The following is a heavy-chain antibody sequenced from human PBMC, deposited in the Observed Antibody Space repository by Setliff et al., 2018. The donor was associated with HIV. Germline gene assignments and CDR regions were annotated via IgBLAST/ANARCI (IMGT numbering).Heavy chain of an antibody. CDR1: GYTFTSYD. V-gene: IGHV1-8*02. D-gene: IGHD6-19*01. J-gene: IGHJ6*03. CDR3: ARATYSSGWSSYYYYYYYMDV. CDR2: MNPNSGNT. Sequence: GASVKVSCKASGYTFTSYDINWVRQATGQGLEWMGWMNPNSGNTGYAQKFQGRVTMTRGTSISTAYMELGSLRSEDTAVYYCARATYSSGWSSYYYYYYYMDVWGKETTVTVSS.